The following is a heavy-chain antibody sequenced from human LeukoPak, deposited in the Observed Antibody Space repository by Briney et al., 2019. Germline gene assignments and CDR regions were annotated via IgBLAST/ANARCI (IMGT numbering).Heavy chain of an antibody. V-gene: IGHV3-74*01. Sequence: QPGGSLRLSCAASGFTFSSYWMHWVRQAPGKGLVWVSRINSDGSSTSYADSVKGRFTISRDNAKNTLYLQMNSLRAEDTAVYYCARRVGGGAPYYFDYWGQGTLVTVSS. CDR1: GFTFSSYW. CDR2: INSDGSST. J-gene: IGHJ4*02. CDR3: ARRVGGGAPYYFDY. D-gene: IGHD1-26*01.